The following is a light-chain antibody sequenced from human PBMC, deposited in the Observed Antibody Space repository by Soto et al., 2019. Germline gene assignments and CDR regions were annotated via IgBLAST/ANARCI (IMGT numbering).Light chain of an antibody. CDR2: SNN. V-gene: IGLV1-44*01. CDR3: AAWDDSLNGPV. J-gene: IGLJ2*01. CDR1: SSNIGSNT. Sequence: QSVLTHPPSASGTPGQRVTISCSGSSSNIGSNTVNWYQQLPGTAPKLLIYSNNQRPSGVPDRFSGSKSGTSASLAISGLQSEDEADYYCAAWDDSLNGPVFGGGTKRTVL.